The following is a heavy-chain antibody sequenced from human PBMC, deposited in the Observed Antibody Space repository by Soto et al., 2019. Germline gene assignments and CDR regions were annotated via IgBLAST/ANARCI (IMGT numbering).Heavy chain of an antibody. CDR3: ARDANDFWSGYYTEPSYFDY. J-gene: IGHJ4*02. Sequence: GGSLRLSCAASGFTFSSYAMHWVRQAPGKGLEWVAVISYDGSNKYYADSVKGRFTISRDNSKNTLYLQMNSLRAEDTAVYYCARDANDFWSGYYTEPSYFDYWGQGTLVTAPQ. D-gene: IGHD3-3*01. V-gene: IGHV3-30-3*01. CDR1: GFTFSSYA. CDR2: ISYDGSNK.